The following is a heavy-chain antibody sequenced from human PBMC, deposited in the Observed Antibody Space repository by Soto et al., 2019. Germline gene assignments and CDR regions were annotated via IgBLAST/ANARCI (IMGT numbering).Heavy chain of an antibody. Sequence: GGSLRLSCAAYGFTFRTYAMNWVRQAPGKGLEWVGRSRDKGNSYSTDYAASVKGRFTVSRDASKNSLYLQMNSLKTEDTALYYCTRSITGTTSFDYWGQGTLVTVSS. CDR1: GFTFRTYA. D-gene: IGHD1-7*01. J-gene: IGHJ4*02. CDR3: TRSITGTTSFDY. CDR2: SRDKGNSYST. V-gene: IGHV3-72*01.